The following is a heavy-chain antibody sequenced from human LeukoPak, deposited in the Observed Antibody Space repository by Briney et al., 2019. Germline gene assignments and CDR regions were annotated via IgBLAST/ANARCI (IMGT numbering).Heavy chain of an antibody. V-gene: IGHV1-2*02. J-gene: IGHJ6*03. CDR1: GYTFTSYG. CDR2: INPNSGGT. D-gene: IGHD3-10*01. Sequence: GASVKVSCKASGYTFTSYGISWVRQAPGQGLEWMGWINPNSGGTNYAQKFQGRVTMTRDTSISTAYMELSRLRSDDTAVYYCARGVYGHYYYMDVWGKGTTVTVSS. CDR3: ARGVYGHYYYMDV.